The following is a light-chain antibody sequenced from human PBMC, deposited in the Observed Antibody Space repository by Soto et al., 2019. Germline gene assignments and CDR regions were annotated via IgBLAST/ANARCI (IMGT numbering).Light chain of an antibody. CDR1: QSVSSN. CDR3: QQYNNWPSLT. V-gene: IGKV3D-15*01. Sequence: EIVMTQSPATLSVSPGERATLSCRASQSVSSNLAWYQQKPGQAPRLLIFGASTRATGIPARFSGSGSGTEFTLTISSLPSEDFAVYYCQQYNNWPSLTFGGGTKVDIK. CDR2: GAS. J-gene: IGKJ4*01.